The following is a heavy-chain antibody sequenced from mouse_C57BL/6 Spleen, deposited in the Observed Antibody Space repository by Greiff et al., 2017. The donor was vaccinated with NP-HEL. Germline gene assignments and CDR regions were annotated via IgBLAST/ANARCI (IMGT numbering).Heavy chain of an antibody. D-gene: IGHD2-4*01. V-gene: IGHV1-54*01. CDR3: AREDDYDRYVDV. CDR1: GYAFTNYL. J-gene: IGHJ1*03. Sequence: QVQLQQSGAELVRPGTSVKVSCKASGYAFTNYLIEWVKQRPGQGLEWIGVINPGSGGTNYNEKFKGKATLTADKSSSTAYMQLSSLTSEDSAVYFCAREDDYDRYVDVWGTGTTVTVSS. CDR2: INPGSGGT.